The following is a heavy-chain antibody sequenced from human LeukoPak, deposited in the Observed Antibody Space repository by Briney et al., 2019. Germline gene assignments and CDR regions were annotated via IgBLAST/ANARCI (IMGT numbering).Heavy chain of an antibody. V-gene: IGHV4-4*07. J-gene: IGHJ4*02. D-gene: IGHD3-22*01. CDR1: GDPISDYY. Sequence: PSETLSLTCTVSGDPISDYYWSWIRQPAGKGLEWIGRIYSSGSTNYNPSLKSRGTMSVDTSKNQFSLKLSSVTAADTAVYYCAREEGTYYFDGSGYFAYWGQGTLVTVSS. CDR2: IYSSGST. CDR3: AREEGTYYFDGSGYFAY.